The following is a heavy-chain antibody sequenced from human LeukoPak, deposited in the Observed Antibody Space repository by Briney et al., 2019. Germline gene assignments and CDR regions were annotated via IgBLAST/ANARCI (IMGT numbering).Heavy chain of an antibody. D-gene: IGHD3-3*01. Sequence: GGSLRLSCAACGFTFTSYDMHWVRQATGKGLEWVSAIGTAGDTYYPGSVKGQFTISRENAKNSLYLQMNSLRAGDTAVYYCAREGDVLRFLEWLFPPFDYWGQGTLVTVSS. J-gene: IGHJ4*02. CDR1: GFTFTSYD. CDR3: AREGDVLRFLEWLFPPFDY. CDR2: IGTAGDT. V-gene: IGHV3-13*03.